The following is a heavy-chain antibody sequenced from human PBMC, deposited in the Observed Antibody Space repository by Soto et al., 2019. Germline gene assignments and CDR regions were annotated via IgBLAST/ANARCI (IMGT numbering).Heavy chain of an antibody. J-gene: IGHJ4*02. CDR2: IYYSGST. V-gene: IGHV4-39*01. CDR1: GGSISSSSYY. CDR3: ARHTHAISISDH. Sequence: QLQLQESGPGLVKPSETLSLTCTVSGGSISSSSYYWGWIRQPPGKGLEWIGSIYYSGSTYYNPSLKSRVTISVDTSKNQFALKLSSVTAADTAVYYWARHTHAISISDHWGQGTLVTVSS. D-gene: IGHD3-3*01.